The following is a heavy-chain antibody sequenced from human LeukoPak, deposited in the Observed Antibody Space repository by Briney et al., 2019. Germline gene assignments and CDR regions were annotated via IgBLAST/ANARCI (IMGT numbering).Heavy chain of an antibody. D-gene: IGHD5-12*01. CDR2: ISGRVDTS. V-gene: IGHV3-23*01. CDR3: ARDRSGGYDSFDY. J-gene: IGHJ4*02. Sequence: GGSLRLSWGASGFNFTNFAMTWVRQAPGKGLDWVSAISGRVDTSYYADSVRGRFTISRDNSKNTLYLQMNSLRAEDTAVYYCARDRSGGYDSFDYWGQGTLVTVSS. CDR1: GFNFTNFA.